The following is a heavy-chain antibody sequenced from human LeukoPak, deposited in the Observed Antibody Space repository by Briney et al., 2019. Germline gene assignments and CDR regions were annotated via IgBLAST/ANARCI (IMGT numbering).Heavy chain of an antibody. V-gene: IGHV4/OR15-8*02. CDR1: GYSITSSDW. CDR2: IHHSGNT. CDR3: ASSDNYYPDY. D-gene: IGHD3-10*01. Sequence: SDTLSLTCAVSGYSITSSDWWSWVRQPPGKGLEWIGEIHHSGNTNYNPSLKSRVILLIDKSKNQVSLKLSFVTAADTAVYYCASSDNYYPDYWGQGTLVTVSS. J-gene: IGHJ4*02.